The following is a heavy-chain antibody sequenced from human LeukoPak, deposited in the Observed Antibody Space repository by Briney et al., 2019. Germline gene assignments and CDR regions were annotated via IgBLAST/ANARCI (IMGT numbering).Heavy chain of an antibody. CDR1: GFTFSSYW. V-gene: IGHV3-74*01. Sequence: GGSLRLSCAASGFTFSSYWMHWVRQAPGKGLVWVSRINTDGSSTSYADSVKGRFTISRDNAKNTLYLQMNSLRAEDTAAYYCARGSRYSSSWRALDYWGQGTLVTVSS. CDR3: ARGSRYSSSWRALDY. CDR2: INTDGSST. J-gene: IGHJ4*02. D-gene: IGHD6-13*01.